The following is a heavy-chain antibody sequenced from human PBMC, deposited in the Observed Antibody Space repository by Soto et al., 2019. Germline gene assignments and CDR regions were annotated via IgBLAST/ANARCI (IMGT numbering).Heavy chain of an antibody. V-gene: IGHV4-59*11. CDR1: GGSISSHY. CDR2: IYNSGST. J-gene: IGHJ4*02. Sequence: SENLSLTCTVSGGSISSHYWSWIRQSPGKGLEWIGYIYNSGSTKYNPSLKSRVTISVDTSKNHFSLKVSPVTAADTAVYYCARGQSNYYGYYFDYWGQGTLVTVSS. CDR3: ARGQSNYYGYYFDY. D-gene: IGHD3-10*01.